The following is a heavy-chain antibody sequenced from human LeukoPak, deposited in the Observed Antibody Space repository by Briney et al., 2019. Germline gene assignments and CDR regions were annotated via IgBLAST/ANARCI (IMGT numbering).Heavy chain of an antibody. CDR1: GFTFSSYA. J-gene: IGHJ6*02. D-gene: IGHD6-13*01. Sequence: GGSLRLSCAASGFTFSSYAMHWVRQAPDKGLEWVAVISYDGSNKYYADSVKGRFTISGDNSKNTLYLQVNSLRTEDTAVYYCARDRRSSSWFPNYYYYGMDVWGQGTTVTVSS. V-gene: IGHV3-30-3*01. CDR3: ARDRRSSSWFPNYYYYGMDV. CDR2: ISYDGSNK.